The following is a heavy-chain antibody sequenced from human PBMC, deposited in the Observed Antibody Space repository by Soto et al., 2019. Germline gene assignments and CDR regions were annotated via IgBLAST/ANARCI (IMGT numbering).Heavy chain of an antibody. CDR1: GGTFSSYA. J-gene: IGHJ6*02. V-gene: IGHV1-69*12. D-gene: IGHD1-1*01. Sequence: QVQLVQSGAEVKKPGSSVKVSCKASGGTFSSYAISWVRQAPGQGLEWMGGIIPIFGKANYAQKFQGRVTXXAEESTSTGYLELSSRRSEATAVHYCEITTKHLYFYYGIAGWGRGSKITVTS. CDR2: IIPIFGKA. CDR3: EITTKHLYFYYGIAG.